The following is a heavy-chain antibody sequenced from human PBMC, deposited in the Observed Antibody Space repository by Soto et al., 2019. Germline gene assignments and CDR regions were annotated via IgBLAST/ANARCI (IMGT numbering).Heavy chain of an antibody. J-gene: IGHJ6*02. V-gene: IGHV4-30-4*01. CDR3: AREGRSTVVTPWYYYYGMDV. Sequence: PSETLSLTCTVSGGSISSGDYYWSWIRQPPGKGLEWIGYIYYIGSIYCNPFLKSRLTISVDTSKNQFSLKLSSVTAADTAVYYCAREGRSTVVTPWYYYYGMDVWGQGTTVTVSS. CDR1: GGSISSGDYY. D-gene: IGHD2-15*01. CDR2: IYYIGSI.